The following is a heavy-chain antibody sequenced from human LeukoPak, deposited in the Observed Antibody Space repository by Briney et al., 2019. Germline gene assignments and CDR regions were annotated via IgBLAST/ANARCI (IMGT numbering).Heavy chain of an antibody. CDR3: ARDPSLRVTLDY. V-gene: IGHV3-74*01. CDR1: GFTFSTYW. CDR2: ISSDGSST. Sequence: GGSLRLSCAGSGFTFSTYWMHWVRQAPGKGLVWVSRISSDGSSTSYADSVKGRFTISRDNAKNTLYLQMNSLRAEDTAVYYCARDPSLRVTLDYWGQGTLVTVSS. D-gene: IGHD4-4*01. J-gene: IGHJ4*02.